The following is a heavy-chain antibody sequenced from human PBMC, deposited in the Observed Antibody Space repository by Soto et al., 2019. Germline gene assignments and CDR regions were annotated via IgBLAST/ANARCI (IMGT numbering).Heavy chain of an antibody. Sequence: GGSLRLSCVASGFTFSNFAMNWVRQAPGKGLEWVSGISGSGGSTYYADSVKGRFTISRDNSKNTLYLQLNNLRVDDTAEYYCAKGDYDILTCYSNPLFDYWGQGTLVTVSS. CDR3: AKGDYDILTCYSNPLFDY. J-gene: IGHJ4*02. D-gene: IGHD3-9*01. V-gene: IGHV3-23*01. CDR1: GFTFSNFA. CDR2: ISGSGGST.